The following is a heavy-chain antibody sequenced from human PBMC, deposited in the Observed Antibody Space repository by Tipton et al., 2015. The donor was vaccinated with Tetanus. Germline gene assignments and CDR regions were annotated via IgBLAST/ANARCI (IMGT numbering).Heavy chain of an antibody. CDR1: GGPISGHY. V-gene: IGHV4-59*11. J-gene: IGHJ2*01. D-gene: IGHD1-14*01. CDR3: AREMNRFFDI. Sequence: GSLRLSCTVSGGPISGHYRSWIRQTPGRGLEWIGYISYAGYTSYSPSLKNRVTMSVDTSKNQFSLKLKSVTAADTAVYYCAREMNRFFDIWGRGTLVTVSS. CDR2: ISYAGYT.